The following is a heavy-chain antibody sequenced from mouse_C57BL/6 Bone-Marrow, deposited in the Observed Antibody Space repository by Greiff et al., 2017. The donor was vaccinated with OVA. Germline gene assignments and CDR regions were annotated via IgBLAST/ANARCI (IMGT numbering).Heavy chain of an antibody. Sequence: VQLQQSGAELARPGASVKLSCKASGYTFTSSGISWVKQRTGQGLEWIGEIYPRSGNTYYNEKFKGKATLTADKSSSTAYMELRSLTSEDSAVYFCATGRYYGSSSYFDYWGQGTTLTVSS. D-gene: IGHD1-1*01. J-gene: IGHJ2*01. CDR2: IYPRSGNT. CDR1: GYTFTSSG. V-gene: IGHV1-81*01. CDR3: ATGRYYGSSSYFDY.